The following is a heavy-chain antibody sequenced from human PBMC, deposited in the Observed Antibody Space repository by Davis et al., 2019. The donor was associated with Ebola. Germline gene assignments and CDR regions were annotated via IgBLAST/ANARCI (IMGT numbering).Heavy chain of an antibody. Sequence: MPSETLSLTCTVSGGSVSSGSYYWSWIRQPPGKGLEWIGYIYYSGSTNYNPSLKSRVTISVDTSKNQFSLKVSSVTAADTAVYYCARLRGVEATFSQYYYMDVWGKGTTVTVSS. CDR2: IYYSGST. CDR1: GGSVSSGSYY. D-gene: IGHD5-12*01. V-gene: IGHV4-61*01. J-gene: IGHJ6*03. CDR3: ARLRGVEATFSQYYYMDV.